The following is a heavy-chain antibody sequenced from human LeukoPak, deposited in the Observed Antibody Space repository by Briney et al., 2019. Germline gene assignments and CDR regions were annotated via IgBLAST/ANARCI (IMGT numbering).Heavy chain of an antibody. V-gene: IGHV1-2*02. J-gene: IGHJ5*02. CDR2: INPNSGGT. D-gene: IGHD6-13*01. Sequence: GASVKVSCKASGYTLTGHYMHWVRQAPGQGLEWMGWINPNSGGTHYAQKFQGRVALTRDTSISTAYMELSRLRSDDTAMYYCARDQVPITAALTNWFDPWGQGTLVTVSS. CDR3: ARDQVPITAALTNWFDP. CDR1: GYTLTGHY.